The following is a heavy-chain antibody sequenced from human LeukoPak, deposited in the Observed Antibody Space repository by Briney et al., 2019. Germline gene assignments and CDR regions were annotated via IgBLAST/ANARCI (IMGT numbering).Heavy chain of an antibody. D-gene: IGHD6-13*01. CDR1: GFSFSNYG. V-gene: IGHV3-30*18. CDR2: ISDDASRK. J-gene: IGHJ4*02. Sequence: GGSLRLSCVGSGFSFSNYGMHWVRQAPGKGLEWVAVISDDASRKYYADSVKGRFTISRDNSKNTLYLQMDSLRLEDTAVFYCAKNREGYSKLDWGQGTLVTVSS. CDR3: AKNREGYSKLD.